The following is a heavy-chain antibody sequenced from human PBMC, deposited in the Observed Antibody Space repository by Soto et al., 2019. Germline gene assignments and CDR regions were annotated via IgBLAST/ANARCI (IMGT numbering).Heavy chain of an antibody. CDR3: ARGYSSSWYTYYYYYMDV. CDR2: INPNSGGT. CDR1: GYTFTGYY. V-gene: IGHV1-2*04. Sequence: ASVKVSCKASGYTFTGYYIHWVRQAPGQGLEWMGWINPNSGGTNYAQKFQGWVTMTRDTSISTAYMELSRLRSDDTAVYYCARGYSSSWYTYYYYYMDVWGKATTVTVSS. D-gene: IGHD6-13*01. J-gene: IGHJ6*03.